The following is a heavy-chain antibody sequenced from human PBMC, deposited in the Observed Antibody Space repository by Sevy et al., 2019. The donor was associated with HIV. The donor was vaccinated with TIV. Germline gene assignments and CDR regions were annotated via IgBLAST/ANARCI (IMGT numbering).Heavy chain of an antibody. CDR2: MNPNIGNT. Sequence: ASGKVSCKASGYTFTSYDIHWVRQATGQGLEWMGSMNPNIGNTDYEQKFQGRVTMTRDTSISTVYMELSSLRSEDTAVYYCAREGTIFAVDLFDSWGQGTLVTVSS. CDR3: AREGTIFAVDLFDS. J-gene: IGHJ5*01. V-gene: IGHV1-8*01. CDR1: GYTFTSYD. D-gene: IGHD3-3*01.